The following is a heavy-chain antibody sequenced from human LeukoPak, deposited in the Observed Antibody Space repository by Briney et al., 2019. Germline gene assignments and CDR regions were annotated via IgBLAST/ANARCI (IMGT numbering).Heavy chain of an antibody. J-gene: IGHJ4*02. V-gene: IGHV3-33*01. Sequence: GGSLRLSCAPSGFTFSSYGMHWVRQTLGKGLEWVAVIWYDGSNKYYADSVKGRFTISRDNSKNTLYLQMNSLRAEDTAVYYCARDSGYDAFDYWGQGTLVTVSS. CDR3: ARDSGYDAFDY. D-gene: IGHD5-12*01. CDR1: GFTFSSYG. CDR2: IWYDGSNK.